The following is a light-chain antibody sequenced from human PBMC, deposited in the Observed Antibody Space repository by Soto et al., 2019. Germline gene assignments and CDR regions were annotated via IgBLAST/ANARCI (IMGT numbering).Light chain of an antibody. Sequence: QSVLTQPPSVSGAPGQRVTISYTGSSSNIGAGYDVHWYLHLPGTAPKLLIFGNSHRPSGVPDRFSASKSGTSASLAITGLQAEDEADYYCQSYDNTLSGVVFGGGTQLTVL. J-gene: IGLJ2*01. CDR3: QSYDNTLSGVV. CDR1: SSNIGAGYD. CDR2: GNS. V-gene: IGLV1-40*01.